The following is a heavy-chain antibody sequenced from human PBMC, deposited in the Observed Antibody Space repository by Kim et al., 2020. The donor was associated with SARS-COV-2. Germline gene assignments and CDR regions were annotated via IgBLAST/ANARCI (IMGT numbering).Heavy chain of an antibody. Sequence: SETLSLTCTVSGGSISSYFWSWIRQPPGKGLEWIGYIYYSGSTNYNPSLKSRVTISVDTSKNQFSLKLSSVTAADTAAYYCARTNMYYDILTGWSYYGM. D-gene: IGHD3-9*01. J-gene: IGHJ6*01. CDR1: GGSISSYF. CDR3: ARTNMYYDILTGWSYYGM. CDR2: IYYSGST. V-gene: IGHV4-59*01.